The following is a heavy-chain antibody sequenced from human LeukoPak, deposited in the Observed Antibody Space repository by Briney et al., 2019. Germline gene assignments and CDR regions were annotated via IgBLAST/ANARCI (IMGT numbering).Heavy chain of an antibody. CDR3: ARDHTGFDY. Sequence: ASVKVSCKASGYTFTGYYMHWVRQARGQGLEWMGWISAYNGNTNYAQKLQGRVTTTTDTSTSTAYMELRSLRSDDTAVYYCARDHTGFDYWGQGTLVTVSS. D-gene: IGHD4-17*01. CDR2: ISAYNGNT. V-gene: IGHV1-18*04. J-gene: IGHJ4*02. CDR1: GYTFTGYY.